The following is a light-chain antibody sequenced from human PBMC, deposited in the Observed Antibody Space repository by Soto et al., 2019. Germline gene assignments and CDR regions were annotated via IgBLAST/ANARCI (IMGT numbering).Light chain of an antibody. CDR2: DVS. Sequence: QSALAQPASVSGSPGQSITISCTGSSSDVGGYNYVSWYQQHPGKAPKLMIYDVSNRPSGVSNRFSGSKSGNTASLTISGLQAEDEADYYCSSYTSNGTLLFGTGTKVTVL. CDR1: SSDVGGYNY. V-gene: IGLV2-14*01. J-gene: IGLJ1*01. CDR3: SSYTSNGTLL.